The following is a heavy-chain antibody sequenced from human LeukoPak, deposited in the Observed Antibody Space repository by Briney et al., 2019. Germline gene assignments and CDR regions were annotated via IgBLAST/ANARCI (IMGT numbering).Heavy chain of an antibody. D-gene: IGHD3-10*01. J-gene: IGHJ6*02. CDR2: ISAYNGNT. Sequence: ASVKVSCKASGYTFTSYGISWVRQAPGQGLEWMGWISAYNGNTNYAQKLQGRVTMTTDTSTSTAYMELRSLRSHDTAVYYCARDVLWFGELSDGMDVWGQGTTVTVSS. V-gene: IGHV1-18*01. CDR1: GYTFTSYG. CDR3: ARDVLWFGELSDGMDV.